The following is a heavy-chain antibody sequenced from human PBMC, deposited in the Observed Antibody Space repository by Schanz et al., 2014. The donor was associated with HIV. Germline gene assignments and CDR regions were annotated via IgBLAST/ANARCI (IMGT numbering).Heavy chain of an antibody. CDR1: GFIFSDYS. V-gene: IGHV3-48*02. CDR2: MIWNNGI. J-gene: IGHJ6*02. D-gene: IGHD2-2*01. Sequence: EVQLVESGGGLVQPGGSLRLSCAASGFIFSDYSMNWVRQAPGKGLEWAAHMIWNNGIYYADSVKGRFTISRDNAKNSLYLQMNSLREEDTAVYYCTRDGGCSGTACYGYGMDVWGQGTTVTVSS. CDR3: TRDGGCSGTACYGYGMDV.